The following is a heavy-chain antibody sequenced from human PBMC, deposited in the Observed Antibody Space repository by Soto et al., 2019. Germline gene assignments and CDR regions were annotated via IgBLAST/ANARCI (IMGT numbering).Heavy chain of an antibody. CDR3: ARGRRFTVTNGLSYYYYYGTDV. D-gene: IGHD4-17*01. CDR2: IDHSGRT. Sequence: QVQLQQWGAGHLKPSETLSLTCAVYGGSFRGYYWSWIRQPPGKGLEWIGEIDHSGRTNYNPSLTSRVTMSVDTSKNQLSLKFPSVTAADTAVYYCARGRRFTVTNGLSYYYYYGTDVWGHGTPVTVSS. V-gene: IGHV4-34*01. CDR1: GGSFRGYY. J-gene: IGHJ6*02.